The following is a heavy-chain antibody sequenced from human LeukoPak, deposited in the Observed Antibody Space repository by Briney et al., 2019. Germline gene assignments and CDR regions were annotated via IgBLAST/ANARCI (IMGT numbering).Heavy chain of an antibody. Sequence: PSENLSLTCTVSGVSITSSSYYWGWIRQPPGKGLEWIGTIYYSGSTYYNPSLKSRITMSLDTSKNQFSLKLSSVTAADTAVYYSSYCTSTSCYFGWGQGTLVTVSS. J-gene: IGHJ4*02. V-gene: IGHV4-39*01. CDR1: GVSITSSSYY. CDR2: IYYSGST. D-gene: IGHD2-2*01. CDR3: SYCTSTSCYFG.